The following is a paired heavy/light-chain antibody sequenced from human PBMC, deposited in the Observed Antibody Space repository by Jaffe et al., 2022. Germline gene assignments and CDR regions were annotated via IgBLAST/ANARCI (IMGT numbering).Light chain of an antibody. J-gene: IGLJ1*01. CDR2: ENN. CDR3: GTWDSSLSANV. Sequence: QSVLTQPPSVSAAPGQKVTISCSGSSSNIGNNYVSWYQQLPGTAPKLLIYENNKRPSGIPDRFSGSKSGTSATLGITGLQTGDEADYYCGTWDSSLSANVFGTGTKVTVL. CDR1: SSNIGNNY. V-gene: IGLV1-51*02.
Heavy chain of an antibody. CDR3: AREGLGDYDYIWGSYRLPYYFDY. CDR2: ISSSSSYI. J-gene: IGHJ4*02. Sequence: EVQLVESGGGLVKPGGSLRLSCAASGFTFSSYSMNWVRQAPGKGLEWVSSISSSSSYIYYADSVKGRFTISRDNAKNSLYLQMNSLRAEDTAVYYCAREGLGDYDYIWGSYRLPYYFDYWGQGTLVTVSS. CDR1: GFTFSSYS. D-gene: IGHD3-16*02. V-gene: IGHV3-21*01.